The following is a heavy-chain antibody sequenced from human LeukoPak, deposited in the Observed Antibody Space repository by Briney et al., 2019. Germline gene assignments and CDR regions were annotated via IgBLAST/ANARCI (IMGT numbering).Heavy chain of an antibody. CDR2: IYPGDSDT. CDR3: ARRPFYYDSSGYLPPNAFDI. D-gene: IGHD3-22*01. J-gene: IGHJ3*02. V-gene: IGHV5-51*01. CDR1: GYSFTSYW. Sequence: GESLKISCKGSGYSFTSYWIGWVRQMPGKGLEWMGIIYPGDSDTRYSPSFQGQVTISADKSINTAYLQWSSLKASDTAMYYCARRPFYYDSSGYLPPNAFDIWGQGTMVTVSS.